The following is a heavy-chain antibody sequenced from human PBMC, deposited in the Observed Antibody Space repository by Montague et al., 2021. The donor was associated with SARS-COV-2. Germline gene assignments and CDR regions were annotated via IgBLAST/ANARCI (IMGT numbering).Heavy chain of an antibody. V-gene: IGHV3-33*01. CDR2: IWYDGSNK. J-gene: IGHJ6*02. CDR1: GFTFSSYA. Sequence: SLRLSCAASGFTFSSYAMHWVRQAPGKGLEWVALIWYDGSNKYYADSVKGRFTISRGNSKNTLFLQMNSLRVEDTAVYYCARGRILRTQWFDYYYGMDVWGQGTTVTVSS. D-gene: IGHD3-9*01. CDR3: ARGRILRTQWFDYYYGMDV.